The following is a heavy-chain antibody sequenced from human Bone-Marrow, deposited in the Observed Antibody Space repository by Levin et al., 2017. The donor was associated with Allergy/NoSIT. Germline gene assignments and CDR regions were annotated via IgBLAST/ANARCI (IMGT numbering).Heavy chain of an antibody. CDR1: GFTFSSYW. Sequence: WASVKVSCAASGFTFSSYWMSWVRQAPGKGLEWVANIKQDGSEKYYVDSVKGRFTISRDNAKNSLYLQMNSLRAEDTAVYYCARDFGDYCSSTSCYGVYWGQGTLVTVSS. D-gene: IGHD2-2*01. CDR2: IKQDGSEK. V-gene: IGHV3-7*03. J-gene: IGHJ4*02. CDR3: ARDFGDYCSSTSCYGVY.